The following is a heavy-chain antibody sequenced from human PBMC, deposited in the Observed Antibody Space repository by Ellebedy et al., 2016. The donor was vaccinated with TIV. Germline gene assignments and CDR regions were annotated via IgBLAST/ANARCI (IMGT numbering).Heavy chain of an antibody. CDR2: INAGNGNT. CDR3: ARDRYYDFWSGYSALFDY. D-gene: IGHD3-3*01. V-gene: IGHV1-3*01. CDR1: GYTFTSYA. J-gene: IGHJ4*02. Sequence: ASVKVSXXASGYTFTSYAMHWVRQAPGQRLEWMGWINAGNGNTKYSQKFQGRVTITRDTSASTAYMELSSLRSEDTAVYYCARDRYYDFWSGYSALFDYWGQGTLVTVSS.